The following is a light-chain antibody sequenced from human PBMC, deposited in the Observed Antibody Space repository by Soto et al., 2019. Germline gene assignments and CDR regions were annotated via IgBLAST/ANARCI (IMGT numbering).Light chain of an antibody. CDR1: QSVSSNY. CDR2: GAS. CDR3: QRYGASQWT. V-gene: IGKV3-20*01. J-gene: IGKJ1*01. Sequence: EIVLTQSPGTLSLSPGERATLSCRASQSVSSNYLAWYQQKPGQAPSLLIYGASSRATGIPDRFSGSGSGTDFPLTISRLEPEDFAVYYCQRYGASQWTFGQGTKVEIK.